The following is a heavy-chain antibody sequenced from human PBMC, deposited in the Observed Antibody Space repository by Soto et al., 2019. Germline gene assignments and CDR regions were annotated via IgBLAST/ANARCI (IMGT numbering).Heavy chain of an antibody. D-gene: IGHD6-25*01. Sequence: GGSLRLSCTGSGLTFSRFALYWVRQAPGAGLEWVTFISYDGDNKLYADSVKGRFTVSRDDSKNTVYLQMNSLRPEDTAVYFCARDPAGSDSQTYYFDYWGQGTLVTVSS. CDR3: ARDPAGSDSQTYYFDY. CDR1: GLTFSRFA. J-gene: IGHJ4*02. V-gene: IGHV3-30-3*01. CDR2: ISYDGDNK.